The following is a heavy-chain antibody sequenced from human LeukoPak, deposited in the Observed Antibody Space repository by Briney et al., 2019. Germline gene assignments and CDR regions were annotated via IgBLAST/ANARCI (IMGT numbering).Heavy chain of an antibody. CDR1: GGSISSGSYY. CDR2: IYTSGST. D-gene: IGHD3-10*01. CDR3: ARHLDYYGSGIYEY. V-gene: IGHV4-61*02. J-gene: IGHJ4*02. Sequence: PSETLSLTCTVSGGSISSGSYYWSWIRQPAGKGLEWIGRIYTSGSTNYNPSLKSRVTISVDTSKNQFSLKLSSVTAADTAVYYCARHLDYYGSGIYEYWGQGTLVTVSS.